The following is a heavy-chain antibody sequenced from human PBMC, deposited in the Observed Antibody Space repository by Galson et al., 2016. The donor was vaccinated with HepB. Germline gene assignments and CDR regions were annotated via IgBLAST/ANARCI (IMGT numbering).Heavy chain of an antibody. V-gene: IGHV3-30*03. CDR1: GFAFRTYS. Sequence: SLRLSCAASGFAFRTYSMHWVRQAPGEGLEWVAAISFEGNKQHYADSVKGRFTVSRDNSKNTLYLQMNNLTPDDTAIYYCARGGGTSSYYYWGMDVWGQGTTVTVSS. CDR2: ISFEGNKQ. J-gene: IGHJ6*02. CDR3: ARGGGTSSYYYWGMDV. D-gene: IGHD1-14*01.